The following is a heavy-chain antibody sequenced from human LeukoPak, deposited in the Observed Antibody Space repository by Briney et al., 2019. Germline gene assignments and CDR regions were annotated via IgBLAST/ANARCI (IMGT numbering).Heavy chain of an antibody. CDR2: IYPGDSDT. D-gene: IGHD2-8*01. Sequence: GESLKISCKGSGYSFTTYWIGWVRQMPAKGLEWMGIIYPGDSDTRYSPSFQGQVTISADKSISTAYLQWRSLKASDTAMYYCARRNNNGHFDYWGQGTLVTVSS. CDR3: ARRNNNGHFDY. V-gene: IGHV5-51*01. J-gene: IGHJ4*02. CDR1: GYSFTTYW.